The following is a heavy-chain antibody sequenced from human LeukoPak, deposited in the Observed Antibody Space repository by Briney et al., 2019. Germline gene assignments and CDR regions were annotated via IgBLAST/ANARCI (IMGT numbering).Heavy chain of an antibody. CDR2: IYYSGST. Sequence: KPSETLSLTCTVSGGSMSSGSSYWGWIRQPPGKGLEWIGTIYYSGSTYYNPSLKSRVTISADTSKNQFSLKLSSVTAADTAMYYCARTRGYSGYVDAFDIWGQGTMVTVFS. V-gene: IGHV4-39*01. D-gene: IGHD5-12*01. CDR3: ARTRGYSGYVDAFDI. J-gene: IGHJ3*02. CDR1: GGSMSSGSSY.